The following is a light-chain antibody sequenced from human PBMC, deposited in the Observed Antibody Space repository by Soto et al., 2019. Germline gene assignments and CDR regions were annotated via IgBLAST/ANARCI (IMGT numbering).Light chain of an antibody. V-gene: IGKV3-20*01. J-gene: IGKJ1*01. CDR3: QQYGSSPWT. CDR2: GAS. CDR1: QTIRSNY. Sequence: EIVLTQSPGTLSLSPGERATLSCRASQTIRSNYLAWYQQRPGQAPRLLIYGASSRATVIPDSFSGSASWTDFTLTILRLEPEDFAVYYCQQYGSSPWTFGQGTKVEVK.